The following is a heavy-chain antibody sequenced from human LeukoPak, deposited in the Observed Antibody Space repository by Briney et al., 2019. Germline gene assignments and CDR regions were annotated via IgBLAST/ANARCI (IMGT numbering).Heavy chain of an antibody. CDR1: GYSFTNYW. D-gene: IGHD1-26*01. Sequence: GESLKISCQGSGYSFTNYWIGWVRQLPGKGLKWMGIIYPGDSDARYSPSFQGQVTISADKSISTAYLQWSSLKASDTAMNYCARRRYFYSGSYYPFDYWGQGTLVTVSS. V-gene: IGHV5-51*01. CDR2: IYPGDSDA. J-gene: IGHJ4*02. CDR3: ARRRYFYSGSYYPFDY.